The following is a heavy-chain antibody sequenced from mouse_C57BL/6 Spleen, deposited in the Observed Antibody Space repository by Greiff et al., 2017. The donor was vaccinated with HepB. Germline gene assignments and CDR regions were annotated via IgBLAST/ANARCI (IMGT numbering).Heavy chain of an antibody. CDR3: AIGYRGNYYAMDY. Sequence: LQESGPELVKPGASVKISCKASGYSFTDYNMNWVKQSNGKSLEWIGVINPNYGTTSYNQKFKGKATLTVDQSSSTAYMQLNSLTSGDSAVYYCAIGYRGNYYAMDYWGQGTSVTVSS. D-gene: IGHD2-2*01. V-gene: IGHV1-39*01. CDR2: INPNYGTT. CDR1: GYSFTDYN. J-gene: IGHJ4*01.